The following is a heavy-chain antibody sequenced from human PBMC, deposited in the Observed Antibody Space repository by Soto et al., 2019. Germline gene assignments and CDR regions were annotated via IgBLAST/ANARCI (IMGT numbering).Heavy chain of an antibody. D-gene: IGHD5-18*01. CDR2: INPSGGST. CDR1: GYTFTSYY. CDR3: ARDKGGRSDTASRFDP. Sequence: QVQLVQSGAEVKKPGASVKVSCKASGYTFTSYYMHWVRQAPGQGLEWMGIINPSGGSTSYAQKFQGRVTMTRDTSTSAVYMELSSLRSEDTAVYYCARDKGGRSDTASRFDPWGQGTLVTVSS. V-gene: IGHV1-46*03. J-gene: IGHJ5*02.